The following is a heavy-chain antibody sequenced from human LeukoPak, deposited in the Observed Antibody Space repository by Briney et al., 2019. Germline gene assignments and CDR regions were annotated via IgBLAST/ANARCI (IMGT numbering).Heavy chain of an antibody. CDR2: MNPNSGNT. Sequence: GASVTVSCKASGYSFTSFDINWVRQAAGQGLEWMGWMNPNSGNTGYAQKFQGRVTMTRNNSITTAYMELSSLGSEDTAIYYCARVTRYYYGMDMWGQGTTVTVSS. CDR1: GYSFTSFD. J-gene: IGHJ6*02. CDR3: ARVTRYYYGMDM. V-gene: IGHV1-8*01. D-gene: IGHD3-9*01.